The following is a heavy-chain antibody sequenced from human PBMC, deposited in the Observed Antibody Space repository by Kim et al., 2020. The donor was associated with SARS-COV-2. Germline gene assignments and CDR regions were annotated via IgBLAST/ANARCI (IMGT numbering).Heavy chain of an antibody. CDR3: ARDRSSGYKYTFDY. Sequence: GGSLRLSCAASGFSFSSYSMNWVRQAPGKGLEWVSYISSSSGTIYYADSVKGRFTISRNSAKNSLYLQMNSMRDEDTAVYFCARDRSSGYKYTFDYWGHGTMVTVSA. V-gene: IGHV3-48*02. J-gene: IGHJ4*01. CDR2: ISSSSGTI. CDR1: GFSFSSYS. D-gene: IGHD3-22*01.